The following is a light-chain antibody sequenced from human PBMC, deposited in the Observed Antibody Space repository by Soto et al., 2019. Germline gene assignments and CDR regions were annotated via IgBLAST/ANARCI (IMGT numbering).Light chain of an antibody. V-gene: IGKV3-20*01. CDR2: GAS. Sequence: EIVMTQSPATLSVSPGERATLSCRASQSVSVNLAWYQQKPGQAPRLLIYGASNRATGIPDRFSGSGSGTDFTLTISRLEPEDFAVYYCQQYVTSPWAFGQGTKVAIE. CDR3: QQYVTSPWA. CDR1: QSVSVN. J-gene: IGKJ1*01.